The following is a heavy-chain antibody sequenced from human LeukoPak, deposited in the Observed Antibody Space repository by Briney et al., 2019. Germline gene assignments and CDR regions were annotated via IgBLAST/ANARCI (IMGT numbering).Heavy chain of an antibody. CDR1: GYTFTSNY. Sequence: ASVKVSCKASGYTFTSNYIHWVRQAPGQGLEWMGMIYPRDGSTSYAQKFQGRVTVTRDTSTSTVHMELSGLRSEDTAVYYCARDQEGFDYWGQGTLVSVSS. J-gene: IGHJ4*02. CDR3: ARDQEGFDY. CDR2: IYPRDGST. V-gene: IGHV1-46*01.